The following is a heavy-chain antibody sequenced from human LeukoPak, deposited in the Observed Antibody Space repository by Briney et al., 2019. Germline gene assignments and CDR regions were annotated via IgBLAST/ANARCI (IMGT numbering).Heavy chain of an antibody. Sequence: GSLRLSCAASGFTFSDYAMHWVRQAPGKGLEWVAVIAYDGSDKYYTDSVKGRFTISRDNAKNTIFLQMTSLRDEDTAVYYCTRGGLTGQMAAFDYWGQGALVTVSS. J-gene: IGHJ4*02. D-gene: IGHD3-9*01. V-gene: IGHV3-30*07. CDR1: GFTFSDYA. CDR2: IAYDGSDK. CDR3: TRGGLTGQMAAFDY.